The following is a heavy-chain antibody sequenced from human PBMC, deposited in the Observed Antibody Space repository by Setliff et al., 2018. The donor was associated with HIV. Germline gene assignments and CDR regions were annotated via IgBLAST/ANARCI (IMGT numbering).Heavy chain of an antibody. Sequence: GASVKVSCKASGYTFINHAMNWVRQAPGQGLEWMGWINTQTGSPTYAQAFTGRFVFSVDTSVTTAYLQISGLKADDTAVYYCARALYGDYGGDLNWLDPWGQGTLVTSP. V-gene: IGHV7-4-1*02. D-gene: IGHD4-17*01. J-gene: IGHJ5*02. CDR3: ARALYGDYGGDLNWLDP. CDR2: INTQTGSP. CDR1: GYTFINHA.